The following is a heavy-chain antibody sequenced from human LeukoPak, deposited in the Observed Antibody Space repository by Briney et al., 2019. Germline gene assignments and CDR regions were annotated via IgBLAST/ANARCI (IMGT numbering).Heavy chain of an antibody. V-gene: IGHV4-59*11. Sequence: SETQSLTCTVSGGSISSHYWSWIRQPPGKGLEWIGYIYYSGSTNYNPSLKSRVTISVDTSKNQFSLKLSSVTAADTAVYYCARDKGCSSTSCYNWFDPWGQGTLVTVSS. CDR3: ARDKGCSSTSCYNWFDP. J-gene: IGHJ5*02. CDR1: GGSISSHY. D-gene: IGHD2-2*01. CDR2: IYYSGST.